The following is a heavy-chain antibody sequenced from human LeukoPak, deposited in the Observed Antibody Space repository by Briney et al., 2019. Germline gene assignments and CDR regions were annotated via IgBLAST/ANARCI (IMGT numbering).Heavy chain of an antibody. CDR1: GDSITNDY. V-gene: IGHV4-59*01. J-gene: IGHJ4*02. D-gene: IGHD6-19*01. CDR3: ARLTYTSGNFDY. Sequence: SETLSLTCTVSGDSITNDYWSWIRQPPGKGLEWIGYIYYSGSTNYNPSLKSRVTISVDTSKNQFSLKLSSVTAADTAVYYCARLTYTSGNFDYWGQGTLVTVSS. CDR2: IYYSGST.